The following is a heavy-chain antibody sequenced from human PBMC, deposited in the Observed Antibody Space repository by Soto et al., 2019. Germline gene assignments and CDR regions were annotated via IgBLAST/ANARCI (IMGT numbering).Heavy chain of an antibody. J-gene: IGHJ6*02. CDR1: GFTFSSYG. CDR3: ARDRRDPYYDFWSGYRSYYYGMDV. V-gene: IGHV3-33*01. D-gene: IGHD3-3*01. Sequence: QPGGSLRLSCAASGFTFSSYGMHWVRQAPGKGLEWVAVIWYDGSNKYYADSVKGRFTISRDNSKNTLYLQMNSLRAEDTAVYYCARDRRDPYYDFWSGYRSYYYGMDVWGQGTTVTVSS. CDR2: IWYDGSNK.